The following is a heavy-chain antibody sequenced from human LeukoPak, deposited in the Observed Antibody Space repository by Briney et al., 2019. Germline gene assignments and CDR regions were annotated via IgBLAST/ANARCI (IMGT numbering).Heavy chain of an antibody. CDR3: ARDGGYCSGGSCYSVWFDP. CDR1: GGSISSYY. CDR2: IYTSGST. Sequence: SETQSLTCTVSGGSISSYYWSWIRQPAGKGLEWIGRIYTSGSTNYNPSLKSRVTMSVDTSKNQFSLKLSSVTAADTAVYYCARDGGYCSGGSCYSVWFDPWGQGTLVTVSS. V-gene: IGHV4-4*07. J-gene: IGHJ5*02. D-gene: IGHD2-15*01.